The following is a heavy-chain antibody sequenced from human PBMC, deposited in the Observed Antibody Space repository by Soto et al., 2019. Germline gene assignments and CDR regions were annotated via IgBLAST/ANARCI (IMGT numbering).Heavy chain of an antibody. Sequence: QVQLVQSGAEVKKAGASVKVSCKASGYTFTSYGISWVRQAPGQGLEWMGWISGYNSNRKDTQNLQGRVTMNTETSTSTGYMELRGLRSDDTAVYYCARDLAVGLVDYWGQGPLDNVS. V-gene: IGHV1-18*01. CDR3: ARDLAVGLVDY. D-gene: IGHD6-19*01. CDR2: ISGYNSNR. CDR1: GYTFTSYG. J-gene: IGHJ4*02.